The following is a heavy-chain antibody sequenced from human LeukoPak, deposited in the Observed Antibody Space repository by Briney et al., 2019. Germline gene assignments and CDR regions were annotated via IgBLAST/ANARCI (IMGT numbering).Heavy chain of an antibody. V-gene: IGHV1-46*01. CDR3: ARDGHDY. CDR2: INPSGGST. J-gene: IGHJ4*02. Sequence: ASVKVSCKASGYTFTSYYMHWVRQAPGQGLEWMGIINPSGGSTSYAQKFQGRVTMTRDTSISTAYMELSRLRSDDTAVYYCARDGHDYWGQGTLVTVSS. CDR1: GYTFTSYY.